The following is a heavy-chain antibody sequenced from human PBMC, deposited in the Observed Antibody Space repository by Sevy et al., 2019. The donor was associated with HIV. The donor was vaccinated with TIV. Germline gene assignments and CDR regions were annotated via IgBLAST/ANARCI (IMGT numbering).Heavy chain of an antibody. CDR2: ISGRGGST. J-gene: IGHJ4*02. Sequence: GGSLRLSCAASGFTFSTYAMSWVRQAPGKGLEWVSVISGRGGSTYYAESVKGRFTISRDNSKNTLYVQMNSLRAEDTAVYYCAKAGVALAGNFDLFYLDYWGQGTLVTVSS. D-gene: IGHD6-19*01. V-gene: IGHV3-23*01. CDR3: AKAGVALAGNFDLFYLDY. CDR1: GFTFSTYA.